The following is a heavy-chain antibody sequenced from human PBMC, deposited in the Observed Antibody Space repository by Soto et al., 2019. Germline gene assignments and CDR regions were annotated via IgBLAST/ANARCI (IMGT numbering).Heavy chain of an antibody. Sequence: GGSLRLSCAASGFTFSSRAMSWVRQAPGKGLDWVSIISASGDNTYYADSVKGRFTISRDNSKNTLYLQVNSLRAEDTAVYYCAKLIYSDVWSGSRDSWGQGTLVTVSS. V-gene: IGHV3-23*01. D-gene: IGHD3-3*01. CDR3: AKLIYSDVWSGSRDS. J-gene: IGHJ4*02. CDR1: GFTFSSRA. CDR2: ISASGDNT.